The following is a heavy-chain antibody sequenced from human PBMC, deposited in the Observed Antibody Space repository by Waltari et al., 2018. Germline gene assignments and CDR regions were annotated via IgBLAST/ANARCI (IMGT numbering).Heavy chain of an antibody. CDR1: GVSISSGSYY. CDR3: AGRTAAGRSYYYYYGMDV. V-gene: IGHV4-61*02. D-gene: IGHD6-13*01. CDR2: IYTSGGT. J-gene: IGHJ6*02. Sequence: QVQLQESGPGLVKPSQTLSLTCTVSGVSISSGSYYWSWIRQPAGKGLEGIGRIYTSGGTNYKPPLKRGGTISVDAARNQLSRKLSSVTAAETAVYCCAGRTAAGRSYYYYYGMDVWGQGTTVTVSS.